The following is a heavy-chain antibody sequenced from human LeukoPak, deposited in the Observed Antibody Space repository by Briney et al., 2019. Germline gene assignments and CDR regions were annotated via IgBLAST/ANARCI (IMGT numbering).Heavy chain of an antibody. CDR1: GFTFSSYS. CDR2: ISSSSSYI. CDR3: ARGGPGGVCPPTCSEYYYYMDV. Sequence: RAGGSLRLSCAASGFTFSSYSMNWVRQAPGKGLEWVSSISSSSSYIYYADSVKGRFTISRDNAKNSLYLQMNSLRAEDTAVYYCARGGPGGVCPPTCSEYYYYMDVWGKGATVTVSS. V-gene: IGHV3-21*01. D-gene: IGHD2-8*02. J-gene: IGHJ6*03.